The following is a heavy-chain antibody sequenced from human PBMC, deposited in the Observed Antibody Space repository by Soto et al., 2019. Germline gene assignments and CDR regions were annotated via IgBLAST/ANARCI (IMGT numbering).Heavy chain of an antibody. V-gene: IGHV3-23*01. Sequence: PRLSCAASGFNFISYAMNWVRQAPGKGLEWVSAINSGGESTFYAESVRGRFTISRDNALNTLFLHMKSLRPEDTAVYYCAHPRGYGVFDAVDIWGQGTMVTVSS. CDR1: GFNFISYA. CDR2: INSGGEST. D-gene: IGHD4-17*01. CDR3: AHPRGYGVFDAVDI. J-gene: IGHJ3*02.